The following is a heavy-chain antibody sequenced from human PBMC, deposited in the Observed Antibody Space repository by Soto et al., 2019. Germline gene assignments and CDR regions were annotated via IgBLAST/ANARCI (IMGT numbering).Heavy chain of an antibody. CDR1: GFTFSSYA. CDR2: ISGSGGST. CDR3: AKDHPSRATVTKPEGH. J-gene: IGHJ4*02. Sequence: EVQLLESGGGLVQPGGSLRLSCAASGFTFSSYAMSWVRQAPGKGLEWVSAISGSGGSTYYADSVMARFTISRDNSKNTLYLQMNSLRAEDTAVYYCAKDHPSRATVTKPEGHWGQGTLVTVSS. V-gene: IGHV3-23*01. D-gene: IGHD4-17*01.